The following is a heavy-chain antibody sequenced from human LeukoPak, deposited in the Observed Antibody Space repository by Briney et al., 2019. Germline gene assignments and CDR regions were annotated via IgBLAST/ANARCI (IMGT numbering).Heavy chain of an antibody. CDR3: ARDWNFPSGHFDC. D-gene: IGHD6-25*01. V-gene: IGHV3-30-3*01. J-gene: IGHJ4*02. Sequence: GGSLRLSCAASGFTFSSYAMHWVRQAPGKGLEWVAVISYDGNNQYYADSVRGRFTISRDNSKNTLYLQMNSLRAEDTAVYYCARDWNFPSGHFDCWGQGTLVTVSS. CDR1: GFTFSSYA. CDR2: ISYDGNNQ.